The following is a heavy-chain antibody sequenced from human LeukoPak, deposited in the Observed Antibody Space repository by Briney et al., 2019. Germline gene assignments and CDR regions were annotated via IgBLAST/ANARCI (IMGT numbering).Heavy chain of an antibody. Sequence: PGRSLRLSCAASGFTFSSYGMHWVRQAPGKGLEWVAVISYDGSNKYYADSVKGRFTISRDNSKNTLYLQMNSLRAEDTAVYYCAKGLFQQLASYWGQGTLVTVSS. CDR2: ISYDGSNK. J-gene: IGHJ4*02. CDR1: GFTFSSYG. CDR3: AKGLFQQLASY. V-gene: IGHV3-30*18. D-gene: IGHD6-13*01.